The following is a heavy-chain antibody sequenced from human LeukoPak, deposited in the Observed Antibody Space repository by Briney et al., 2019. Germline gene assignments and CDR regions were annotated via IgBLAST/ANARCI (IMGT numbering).Heavy chain of an antibody. Sequence: SETLSLTCTVSGGSIGSYYWSWIRQPAGKGLEWIGRIYTSGSTNYNPSLKSRVTMSVDTSKNQFSLKLSSVTAADTAVYYCARERAAAGNFDYWGQGTLVTVSS. CDR2: IYTSGST. D-gene: IGHD6-13*01. J-gene: IGHJ4*02. CDR1: GGSIGSYY. CDR3: ARERAAAGNFDY. V-gene: IGHV4-4*07.